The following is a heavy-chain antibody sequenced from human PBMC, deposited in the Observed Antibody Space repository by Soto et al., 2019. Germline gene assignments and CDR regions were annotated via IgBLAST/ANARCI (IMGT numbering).Heavy chain of an antibody. J-gene: IGHJ4*02. CDR2: IIPRFGTT. D-gene: IGHD1-1*01. CDR1: GDSFSKYT. V-gene: IGHV1-69*13. Sequence: ASVKVACKTSGDSFSKYTVNWVRQAPRQGLEWLGGIIPRFGTTNYAPTLQDRVTITADESMNTVYMELSSLRSEDTALYYCARGRGLYNSGRSQLDSWGQGTLVTVSS. CDR3: ARGRGLYNSGRSQLDS.